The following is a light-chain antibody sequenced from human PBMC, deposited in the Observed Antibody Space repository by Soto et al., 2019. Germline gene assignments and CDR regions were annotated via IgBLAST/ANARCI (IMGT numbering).Light chain of an antibody. CDR2: DAS. CDR1: QSVSSY. CDR3: QQRSNWLIT. J-gene: IGKJ5*01. V-gene: IGKV3-11*01. Sequence: EIVLRQSPATLSVYPGEGATLSCRASQSVSSYLAWYQQKPGQAPRLLIYDASNRATGIPARFSGSGSGTDFTLTISSLEPEDFAVYYCQQRSNWLITFGQGTRLEIK.